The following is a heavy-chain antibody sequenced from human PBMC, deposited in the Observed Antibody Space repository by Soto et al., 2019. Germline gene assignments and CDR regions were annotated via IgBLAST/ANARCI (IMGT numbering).Heavy chain of an antibody. D-gene: IGHD3-22*01. CDR3: ARGGTIIGAFEY. CDR1: GGSFSNNA. CDR2: IIPVFGSG. J-gene: IGHJ4*02. V-gene: IGHV1-69*01. Sequence: QVQLVQSGAEVKKPGSSVKVSCKASGGSFSNNAIAWVRRAPGQGLEWMGGIIPVFGSGNHAQKFQGRVTITADESTPTAYMQLSSLTSEDTAVYYLARGGTIIGAFEYWGQGTRVSVSS.